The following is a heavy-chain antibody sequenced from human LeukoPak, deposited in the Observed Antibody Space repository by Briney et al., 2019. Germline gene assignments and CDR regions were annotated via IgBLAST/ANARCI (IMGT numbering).Heavy chain of an antibody. CDR3: VRDPHAFDI. CDR1: GFTFSDYY. Sequence: GGSLRLSCAASGFTFSDYYMSWIRQAPGKGLEWVSYISSSSSYTNYADSVKGRFTTTRDNAKNALYLQMSSLREDDTAVYYCVRDPHAFDIWGQGTMVTVSS. J-gene: IGHJ3*02. CDR2: ISSSSSYT. V-gene: IGHV3-11*06.